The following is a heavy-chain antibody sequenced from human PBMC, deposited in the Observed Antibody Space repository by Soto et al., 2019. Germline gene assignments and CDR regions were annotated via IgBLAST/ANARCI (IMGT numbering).Heavy chain of an antibody. CDR2: ISSGSRYI. J-gene: IGHJ4*02. CDR3: AREDTPIGQYYFDY. Sequence: EVQLVESGGGLVKPGGSLRLSCAASGFSFSSYSMNWVRQAPGKGLEWVSYISSGSRYIYYADSVEGRFTISRDNAKNSLYLQLTSLRAEDTAVYYCAREDTPIGQYYFDYWGQGTLVTVSS. V-gene: IGHV3-21*01. D-gene: IGHD5-18*01. CDR1: GFSFSSYS.